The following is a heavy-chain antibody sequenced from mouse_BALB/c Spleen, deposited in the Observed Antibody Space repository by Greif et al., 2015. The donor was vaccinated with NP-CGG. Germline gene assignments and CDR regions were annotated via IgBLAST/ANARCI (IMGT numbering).Heavy chain of an antibody. CDR2: ISSGGGST. J-gene: IGHJ2*01. Sequence: EVKVEESGGGLVKPGGSLRLSCAASGFAFSSYDMSWVRQTPEKRLEWVAYISSGGGSTYYPDTVKGRFTISRDNAKNTLYLQMSSLKSEDTAMNYCARHYYGSSYSYWGQGTTLTVSS. D-gene: IGHD1-1*01. CDR3: ARHYYGSSYSY. CDR1: GFAFSSYD. V-gene: IGHV5-12-1*01.